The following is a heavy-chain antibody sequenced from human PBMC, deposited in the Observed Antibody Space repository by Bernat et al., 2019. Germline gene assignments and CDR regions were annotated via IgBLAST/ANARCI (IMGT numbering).Heavy chain of an antibody. J-gene: IGHJ4*02. Sequence: EVQLVESGGGLVQPGGSLRLSCAASGFTFNAYYMNWVRQAPGKGLEWVSSISSSSGTRNYADSVRGRFTISRYNAKNSLYLQMNSLRDEDTAVYYCARDPELGDGVFPDYWGQGTLVTVSS. CDR3: ARDPELGDGVFPDY. CDR1: GFTFNAYY. D-gene: IGHD3-16*01. V-gene: IGHV3-48*02. CDR2: ISSSSGTR.